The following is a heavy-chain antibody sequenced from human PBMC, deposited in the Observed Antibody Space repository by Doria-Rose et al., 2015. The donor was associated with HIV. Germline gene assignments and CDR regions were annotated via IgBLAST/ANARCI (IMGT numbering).Heavy chain of an antibody. D-gene: IGHD6-13*01. CDR1: GVSLSSPGMG. J-gene: IGHJ4*02. CDR2: IFSDDER. CDR3: AHIKGSRVYHKYHFDF. V-gene: IGHV2-26*01. Sequence: QVTLKESGPVLVKPTETLTLTCTVSGVSLSSPGMGVSWIRQPPGKALEWLANIFSDDERSYKTSQKSRLTISRGTSKSQVVLTKTDNDPGDPATYYWAHIKGSRVYHKYHFDFWGQGTRVIVSA.